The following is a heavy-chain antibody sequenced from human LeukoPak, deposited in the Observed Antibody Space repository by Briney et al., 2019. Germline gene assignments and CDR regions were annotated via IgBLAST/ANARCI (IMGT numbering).Heavy chain of an antibody. Sequence: PSETLSLTCTVSGGSISSSSYYWGWIRQPSGKGLEWIGSIYYSGSTYYNPSLKSRVTISVDTSKNQFSLKLSSVTAADTAVYYCARANGGFYGFGNWFDPWGQGTLVTVSS. CDR3: ARANGGFYGFGNWFDP. CDR1: GGSISSSSYY. D-gene: IGHD3-10*01. V-gene: IGHV4-39*07. J-gene: IGHJ5*02. CDR2: IYYSGST.